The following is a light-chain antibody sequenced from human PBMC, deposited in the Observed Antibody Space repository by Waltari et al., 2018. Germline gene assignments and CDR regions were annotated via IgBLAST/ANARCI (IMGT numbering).Light chain of an antibody. CDR2: AVS. CDR1: SSDAGNYNY. V-gene: IGLV2-8*01. Sequence: QSALTQPPSASGSPGQSVTISFPGPSSDAGNYNYVSWYQHPPGKAPKLLIYAVSKRPSGVPDRFSGSKSGNTASLTVSGLQAEDEADYYCCSYAGSNSLVFGGGTKLTVL. CDR3: CSYAGSNSLV. J-gene: IGLJ2*01.